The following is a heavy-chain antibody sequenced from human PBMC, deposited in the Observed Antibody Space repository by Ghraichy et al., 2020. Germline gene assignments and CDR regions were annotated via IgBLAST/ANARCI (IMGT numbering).Heavy chain of an antibody. V-gene: IGHV3-33*01. CDR1: GFTFSSYG. J-gene: IGHJ6*02. CDR2: IWYDGSNK. CDR3: ARDFTPRAPLRYSYFYYYYGMDV. D-gene: IGHD5-18*01. Sequence: GESLNISCAASGFTFSSYGMHWVRQAPGKGLEWVAVIWYDGSNKYYADSVKGRFTISRDNSKNTLYLQMNSLRAEDTAVYYCARDFTPRAPLRYSYFYYYYGMDVWGQGTTVTVSS.